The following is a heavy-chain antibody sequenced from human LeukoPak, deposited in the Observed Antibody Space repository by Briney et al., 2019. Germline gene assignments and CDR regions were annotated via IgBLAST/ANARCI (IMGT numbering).Heavy chain of an antibody. CDR1: GGSFSGYY. Sequence: SETLSLTCAVYGGSFSGYYWSWIRQPPGKGLEWIGYIDYGGSTNYNPSLKSRATVSVDTSRNQFSLKLSSVTALDTAVYYCARVDSSNWYEYRGYFDYWGQGTLVTVSS. D-gene: IGHD6-13*01. CDR2: IDYGGST. V-gene: IGHV4-34*10. J-gene: IGHJ4*02. CDR3: ARVDSSNWYEYRGYFDY.